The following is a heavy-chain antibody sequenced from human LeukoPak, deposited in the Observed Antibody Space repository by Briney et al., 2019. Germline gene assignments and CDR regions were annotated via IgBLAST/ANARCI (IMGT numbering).Heavy chain of an antibody. CDR1: GGPLRSYY. Sequence: SETLSLTCPVPGGPLRSYYWSWIRQPPRKGPAWIGYIYYSGSTKYNPSLKSRVTISVDASKTQFSLKLNSVTAADTAVYYCARGSRELYYFDYWGQGTLVTVSS. J-gene: IGHJ4*02. CDR3: ARGSRELYYFDY. D-gene: IGHD1-7*01. V-gene: IGHV4-59*01. CDR2: IYYSGST.